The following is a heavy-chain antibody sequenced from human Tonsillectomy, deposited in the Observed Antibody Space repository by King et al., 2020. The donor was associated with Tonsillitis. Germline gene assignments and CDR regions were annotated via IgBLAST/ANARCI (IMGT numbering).Heavy chain of an antibody. V-gene: IGHV3-15*05. D-gene: IGHD3-10*01. CDR1: GFTFSDAW. J-gene: IGHJ4*02. CDR2: IKSKTDGGTT. CDR3: STALLYIGHLPLHDY. Sequence: VQLVESGGGVVKPGGSLRLSCVVSGFTFSDAWMNWVRQAPGKGLEWVGHIKSKTDGGTTDYAAPVKDRFIISRDDSKKMLFLQMNSLKSEDTAVYYCSTALLYIGHLPLHDYGGQGVLVTVSS.